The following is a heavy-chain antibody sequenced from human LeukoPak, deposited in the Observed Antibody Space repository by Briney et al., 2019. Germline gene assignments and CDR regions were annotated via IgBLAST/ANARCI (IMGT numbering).Heavy chain of an antibody. D-gene: IGHD6-13*01. CDR1: GGSISSYY. CDR3: ARVKTGYSSSWNGMDV. J-gene: IGHJ6*02. CDR2: IYYSGST. V-gene: IGHV4-59*01. Sequence: SETLSLTCTVSGGSISSYYWSWIRQPPGKGLEWIGYIYYSGSTNYNPSLKSRVTISVDTSKNQFSLKLSSVTAADTAAYYCARVKTGYSSSWNGMDVWGQGTTVTVSS.